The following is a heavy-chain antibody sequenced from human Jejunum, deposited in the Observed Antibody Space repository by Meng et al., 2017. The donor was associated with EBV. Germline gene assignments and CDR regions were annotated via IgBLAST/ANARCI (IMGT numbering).Heavy chain of an antibody. CDR1: GYMFISYA. J-gene: IGHJ4*02. CDR2: INIGNGNT. CDR3: ATGDDYGNSNFDY. Sequence: VQVVESGAGVKKPWASVKVSCKASGYMFISYARHWVRQAPGPRLEWMGWINIGNGNTKYSQKFHGRLTISRDTSANTAYLELSSLTSEDTAIYYCATGDDYGNSNFDYWGQGTLVTVSS. D-gene: IGHD2/OR15-2a*01. V-gene: IGHV1-3*04.